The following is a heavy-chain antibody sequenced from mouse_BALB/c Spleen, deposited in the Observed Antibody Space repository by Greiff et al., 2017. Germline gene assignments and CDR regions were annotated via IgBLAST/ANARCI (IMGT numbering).Heavy chain of an antibody. CDR2: ISYDGSN. J-gene: IGHJ4*01. CDR1: GYSITSGYY. V-gene: IGHV3-6*02. Sequence: EVQLQQSGPGLVKPSQSLSLTCSVTGYSITSGYYWNWIRQFPGNKLEWMGYISYDGSNNYNPSLKNRISITRDTSKNQFFLKLNSVTTEDTATYYCAGERNYYGSFYAMDYWGQGTSVTVSS. CDR3: AGERNYYGSFYAMDY. D-gene: IGHD1-1*01.